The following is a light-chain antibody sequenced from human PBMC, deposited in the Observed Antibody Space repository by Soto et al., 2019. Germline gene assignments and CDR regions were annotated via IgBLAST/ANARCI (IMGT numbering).Light chain of an antibody. CDR1: QSISSW. V-gene: IGKV1-5*03. Sequence: DIQMTQSPSTLSASVGDRATITCRASQSISSWLAWYQQKPGKAPKLLIYKASTIESGVPSRFSGSGSGTEFTLSISSLQPDDFATYYCQQYDSFPLTFGQGTKVEIK. CDR2: KAS. CDR3: QQYDSFPLT. J-gene: IGKJ1*01.